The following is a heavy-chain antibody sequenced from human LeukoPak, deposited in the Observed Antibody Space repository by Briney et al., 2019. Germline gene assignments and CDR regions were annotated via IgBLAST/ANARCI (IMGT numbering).Heavy chain of an antibody. D-gene: IGHD3-10*01. CDR1: GGSFSGYY. V-gene: IGHV4-34*01. CDR2: INHSGST. J-gene: IGHJ6*04. Sequence: SETLSLTCAVYGGSFSGYYWSWIRQPPGKGLEWIGEINHSGSTNYNPSLKSRITISVDTSKNQFSLKLSSVTAADTAVYYCAREPRGVIYGMDVWGKGTTVTVSS. CDR3: AREPRGVIYGMDV.